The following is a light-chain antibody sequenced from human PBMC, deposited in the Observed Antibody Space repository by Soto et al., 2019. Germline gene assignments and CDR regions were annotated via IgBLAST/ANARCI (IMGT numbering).Light chain of an antibody. CDR2: GNN. CDR1: SSNIGADYN. CDR3: QSYDTGLRGMV. J-gene: IGLJ2*01. Sequence: QSVLTQPPSVSGAPGQRVTISCTGTSSNIGADYNVHWYRQVPGTAPKLLIYGNNDRPSGVPDRFSGSKSGPSASLAITGLQTEDEADYYCQSYDTGLRGMVFGGGTKLTGL. V-gene: IGLV1-40*01.